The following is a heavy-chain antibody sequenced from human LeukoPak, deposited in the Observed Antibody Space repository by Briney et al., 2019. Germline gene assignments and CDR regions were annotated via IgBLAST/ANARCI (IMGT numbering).Heavy chain of an antibody. CDR2: ISSDGSGK. CDR1: GFSFNGYG. J-gene: IGHJ3*02. Sequence: GGSLRLSCLASGFSFNGYGMHWVRQAPGKGLEWVSLISSDGSGKYYADSVKGRFTISRDNAKNSVFLQMNSLRAEDTAVYYCAKNPPIGVIKPRVSGIWGQGKKVNGSS. V-gene: IGHV3-30-3*02. CDR3: AKNPPIGVIKPRVSGI. D-gene: IGHD3-10*01.